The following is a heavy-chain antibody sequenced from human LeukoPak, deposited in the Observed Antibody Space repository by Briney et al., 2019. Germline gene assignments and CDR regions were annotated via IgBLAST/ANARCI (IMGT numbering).Heavy chain of an antibody. CDR3: ARVPCITTSCSPINWFDP. Sequence: ASVKVSCKASGYTFTGYYMHWVRQAPGQGLEWMGWINPNNGGTGYAQKFQGRVTMTRDTSISTAYMELSGLRSDDTAVYYCARVPCITTSCSPINWFDPWGQGTLVTVSS. V-gene: IGHV1-2*02. CDR1: GYTFTGYY. D-gene: IGHD2-2*01. CDR2: INPNNGGT. J-gene: IGHJ5*02.